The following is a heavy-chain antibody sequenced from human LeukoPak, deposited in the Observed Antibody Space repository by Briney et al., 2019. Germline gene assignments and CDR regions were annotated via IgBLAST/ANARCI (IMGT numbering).Heavy chain of an antibody. CDR3: ATSYSSSSRY. CDR1: GFTFSSFS. CDR2: VSTSGGST. Sequence: GGSLRLSCAASGFTFSSFSMNWVRQAPGKGLEWVSTVSTSGGSTYYADSVKGRFTISRDNSKNTLYLQMNSLRAEDTAVYYCATSYSSSSRYWGQGALVTVSS. D-gene: IGHD6-13*01. V-gene: IGHV3-23*01. J-gene: IGHJ4*02.